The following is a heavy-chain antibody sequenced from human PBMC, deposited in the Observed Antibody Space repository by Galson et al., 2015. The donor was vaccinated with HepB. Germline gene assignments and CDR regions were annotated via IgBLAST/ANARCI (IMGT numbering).Heavy chain of an antibody. CDR3: AKGALTGSRFYYGMDV. Sequence: SLRLSCAASGFTFSSHAVSWVRQAPGKGLDWVAAISATGGRPYYADSVKGRFTISRDNFKNTPYLQMNSLRAEDTAVYFCAKGALTGSRFYYGMDVWGLGTTVTVSS. J-gene: IGHJ6*02. D-gene: IGHD7-27*01. V-gene: IGHV3-23*01. CDR1: GFTFSSHA. CDR2: ISATGGRP.